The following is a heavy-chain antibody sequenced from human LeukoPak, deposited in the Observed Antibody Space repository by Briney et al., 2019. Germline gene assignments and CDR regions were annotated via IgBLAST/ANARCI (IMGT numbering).Heavy chain of an antibody. D-gene: IGHD6-6*01. CDR1: GFTFNSYT. J-gene: IGHJ4*02. CDR3: ARRGSSSREFDY. CDR2: ISGSGENT. V-gene: IGHV3-23*01. Sequence: RPGGSLRLSCAASGFTFNSYTIRWVRQAPGKGLEWVSSISGSGENTYYADSVKGRFTISRDNPKNTVYLQMNSLRAEDTAVYYCARRGSSSREFDYWGQGTLVTVSS.